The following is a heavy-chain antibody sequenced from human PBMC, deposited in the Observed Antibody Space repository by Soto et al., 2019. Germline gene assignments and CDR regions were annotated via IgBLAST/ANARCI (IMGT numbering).Heavy chain of an antibody. D-gene: IGHD5-12*01. Sequence: QVQLVQSGAEVKKPGSSVKVSCKASGGTFSSYAISWVRQAPGQGLEWMGGIIPIFGTANYAQKFQGRVTITADESTSTAYMELSSLRSEEQAVYYCARTPYSGYDWGDYYYYGMDVWGQGTTVTVSS. CDR3: ARTPYSGYDWGDYYYYGMDV. CDR1: GGTFSSYA. CDR2: IIPIFGTA. J-gene: IGHJ6*02. V-gene: IGHV1-69*01.